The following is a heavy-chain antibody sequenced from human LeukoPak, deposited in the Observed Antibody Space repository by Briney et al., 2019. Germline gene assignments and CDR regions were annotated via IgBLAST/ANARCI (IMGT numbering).Heavy chain of an antibody. Sequence: ASVKVSCKASGYTFTNYGISWVRQAPGQGPEWMGWINPNSGDTNYAQKFQGRVTMTRDTSISTAYMELSRLRSDDTAVYYCARVRYRLAETYIDYWGQGTLVTVSS. V-gene: IGHV1-2*02. CDR3: ARVRYRLAETYIDY. CDR1: GYTFTNYG. J-gene: IGHJ4*02. CDR2: INPNSGDT. D-gene: IGHD3-16*01.